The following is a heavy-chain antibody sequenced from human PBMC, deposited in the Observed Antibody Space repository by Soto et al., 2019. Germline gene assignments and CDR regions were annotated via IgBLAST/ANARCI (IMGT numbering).Heavy chain of an antibody. CDR2: ISWNSGSI. D-gene: IGHD3-22*01. Sequence: PGAPLRLSCAASGFTFDDYAMHWVRQAPGKGLEWVSGISWNSGSIGYADSVKGRFHISRDNAKNSLYLQMNSLRAEDTALYYCAANRGGGGYITMIVVAHAFDSWGQGKMVPVS. J-gene: IGHJ3*02. CDR3: AANRGGGGYITMIVVAHAFDS. CDR1: GFTFDDYA. V-gene: IGHV3-9*01.